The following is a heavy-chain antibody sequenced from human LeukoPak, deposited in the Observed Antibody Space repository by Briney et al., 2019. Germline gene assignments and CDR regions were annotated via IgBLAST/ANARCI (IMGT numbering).Heavy chain of an antibody. CDR2: TSYHGSNK. J-gene: IGHJ6*02. D-gene: IGHD1-26*01. CDR1: GFTFSSYA. Sequence: GGSLRLSCAASGFTFSSYAMHWVRQAPGKGLEWVAATSYHGSNKYHADSVKGRFAISRDNSKNILYLQMNSLRVEDTAVYYCARTGESGGYFYHGMDVWGQGTPVTVSS. V-gene: IGHV3-30*09. CDR3: ARTGESGGYFYHGMDV.